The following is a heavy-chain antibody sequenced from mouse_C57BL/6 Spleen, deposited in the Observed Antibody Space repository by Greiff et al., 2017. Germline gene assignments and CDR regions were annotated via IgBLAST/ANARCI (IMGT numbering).Heavy chain of an antibody. D-gene: IGHD2-5*01. Sequence: QVQLQQPGAELVRPGSSVKLSCKASGYTFTSYWMHWVKQRPIQGLEWIGNIDPSDSETHYNQKFKDKATLTVDKSSSTAYMQLSSLTSEDSAVYYCARFESNSFFDYWGQGTTLTVSS. CDR1: GYTFTSYW. J-gene: IGHJ2*01. CDR2: IDPSDSET. CDR3: ARFESNSFFDY. V-gene: IGHV1-52*01.